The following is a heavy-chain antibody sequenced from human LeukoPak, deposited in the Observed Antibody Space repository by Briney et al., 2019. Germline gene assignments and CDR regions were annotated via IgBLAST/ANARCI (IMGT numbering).Heavy chain of an antibody. CDR3: ARDGEVVVTAFYFDY. D-gene: IGHD2-21*02. CDR1: GFTFSSYW. J-gene: IGHJ4*02. V-gene: IGHV3-7*01. CDR2: IKQDGSEK. Sequence: PGGSLRLSCAASGFTFSSYWMSWVRQAPGKGLEWVANIKQDGSEKYYVDSVKGRFTISRDNAKNSLYLQMNSLRAEDTAVYYCARDGEVVVTAFYFDYWGQGTLVTVSS.